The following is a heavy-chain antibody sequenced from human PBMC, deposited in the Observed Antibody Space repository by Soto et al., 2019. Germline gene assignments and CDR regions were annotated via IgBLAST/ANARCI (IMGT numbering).Heavy chain of an antibody. CDR3: ARQGVLTGYYIRPTWIAP. V-gene: IGHV4-39*01. J-gene: IGHJ5*02. CDR1: GVSISSKSDY. D-gene: IGHD3-9*01. CDR2: ILYSGST. Sequence: QLQLQESGPGLVKSSETVSLTCTVSGVSISSKSDYWGWIRQSPGKGLEWLGSILYSGSTYYNPSLRSRVTLSVDTSKNQFSLRLRSVTAADTAVYYCARQGVLTGYYIRPTWIAPWGQGTLVTVSS.